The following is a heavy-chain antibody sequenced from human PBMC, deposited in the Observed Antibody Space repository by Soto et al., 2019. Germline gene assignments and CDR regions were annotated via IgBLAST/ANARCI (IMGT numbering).Heavy chain of an antibody. J-gene: IGHJ4*02. CDR2: IHYSGST. CDR3: AKDKITGLFDY. Sequence: TLSLTCTVSGGSISRTSYYWGWIRQPPGKGLEWIGSIHYSGSTYQNPSLKSPVTISLDTSKNQFSLKLTSVTAADTAVYYCAKDKITGLFDYWGQGPLVTVSS. CDR1: GGSISRTSYY. D-gene: IGHD2-8*02. V-gene: IGHV4-39*07.